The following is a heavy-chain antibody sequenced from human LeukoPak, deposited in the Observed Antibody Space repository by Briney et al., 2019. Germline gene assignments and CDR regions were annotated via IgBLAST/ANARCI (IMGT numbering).Heavy chain of an antibody. J-gene: IGHJ4*02. CDR3: ARALYSSSADY. D-gene: IGHD6-6*01. CDR2: IYYSGST. Sequence: SETLSLTCSVSGGSISSSINYWGWIRQPPGKGLEWIGNIYYSGSTNYNPSLRSRVTISVDTSKNQFSLKLSSVTAADTAVYYCARALYSSSADYWGQGTLVTVSS. V-gene: IGHV4-39*01. CDR1: GGSISSSINY.